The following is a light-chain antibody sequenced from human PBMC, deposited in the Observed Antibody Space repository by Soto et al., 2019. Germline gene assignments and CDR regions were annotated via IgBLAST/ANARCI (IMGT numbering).Light chain of an antibody. CDR3: TSSSSTSTYV. Sequence: QSALTQPASVSGPPGQSITISCTGTSSDVGAYNYVSWYQPHPGKAPRLVIYDVTNRPSGISDRFSGSKSGNTASLPISGLLDEDEADYYCTSSSSTSTYVFGAGTKLTVL. V-gene: IGLV2-14*01. CDR2: DVT. J-gene: IGLJ1*01. CDR1: SSDVGAYNY.